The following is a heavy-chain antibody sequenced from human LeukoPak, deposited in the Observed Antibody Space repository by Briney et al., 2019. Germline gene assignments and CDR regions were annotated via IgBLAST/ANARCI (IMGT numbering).Heavy chain of an antibody. CDR3: AENGLSHSNYRFDY. CDR1: GFTFSSYA. CDR2: ITGSGGST. Sequence: QAGGSLRLSCAASGFTFSSYAMSWVRQAPGKGLEWVSTITGSGGSTYYADSVKGRFTISRDNSKNTLHLQMNSLRAEDTALYYCAENGLSHSNYRFDYWGQGTLVTVSS. V-gene: IGHV3-23*01. D-gene: IGHD4-11*01. J-gene: IGHJ4*02.